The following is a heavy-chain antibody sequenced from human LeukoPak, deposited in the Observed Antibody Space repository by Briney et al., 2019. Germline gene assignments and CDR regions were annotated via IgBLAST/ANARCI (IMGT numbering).Heavy chain of an antibody. Sequence: PSESLSLTSTVSGGSISNSRDYWAWIRQPPGKGLEWIANIYYSGSTYYSPSMKRGVAISVNTSKNQFSLKLSSVTAADTAVYYCANLISPGWLDPWGQGILVTVSS. D-gene: IGHD1-14*01. J-gene: IGHJ5*02. CDR2: IYYSGST. CDR3: ANLISPGWLDP. CDR1: GGSISNSRDY. V-gene: IGHV4-39*01.